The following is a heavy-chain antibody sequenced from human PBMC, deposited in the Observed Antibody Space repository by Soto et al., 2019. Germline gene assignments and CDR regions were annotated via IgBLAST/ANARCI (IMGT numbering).Heavy chain of an antibody. D-gene: IGHD3-3*01. CDR3: ARKSGVDFWSGSYMDSYGMDV. Sequence: GASVKVSCKASGYTFTSYAMHWVRQAPGQRLEWMGWMNPNSGNTGYAQKFQGRVTMTRNTSISTAYMELSSLRSEDTAVYYCARKSGVDFWSGSYMDSYGMDVWGQGTTVTVSS. CDR1: GYTFTSYA. J-gene: IGHJ6*02. V-gene: IGHV1-8*02. CDR2: MNPNSGNT.